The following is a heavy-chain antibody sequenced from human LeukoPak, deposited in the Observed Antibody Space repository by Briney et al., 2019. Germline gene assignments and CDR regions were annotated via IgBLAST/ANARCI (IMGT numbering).Heavy chain of an antibody. J-gene: IGHJ4*02. CDR3: ARADQALLIFNY. Sequence: NPSETLSLTCSVSGDSISTYYWHWIRQPPGKGLEWIGYIFYGGNTNYNPSLKRRVTISVDTSKNQFSLQLSSVTAADTAVYYCARADQALLIFNYWGQGTLVTVSS. CDR2: IFYGGNT. D-gene: IGHD2-2*01. CDR1: GDSISTYY. V-gene: IGHV4-59*01.